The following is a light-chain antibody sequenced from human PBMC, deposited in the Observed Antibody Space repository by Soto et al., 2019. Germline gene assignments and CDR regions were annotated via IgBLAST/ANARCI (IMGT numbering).Light chain of an antibody. CDR3: HQASSFPLS. CDR2: KAS. J-gene: IGKJ4*01. V-gene: IGKV1-12*01. CDR1: QVISSW. Sequence: DIQMTQSPSSVSASVGYTFTVSCRASQVISSWLAWYQQKPGRAPNLLIYKASTLQTGVPSRFSGSGSGTDFTLTITNLQPEDFATYYCHQASSFPLSFGGGTKVDIK.